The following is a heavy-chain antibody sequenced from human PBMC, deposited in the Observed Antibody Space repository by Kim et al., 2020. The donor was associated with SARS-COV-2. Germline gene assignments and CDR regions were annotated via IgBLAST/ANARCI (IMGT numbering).Heavy chain of an antibody. J-gene: IGHJ1*01. Sequence: ASVKVSCKASGYTFTTYGLSWVRQAPGQGLEWMGWISAYNGNTNYAQKLQGRVTMTRDTSTSTAYMELRSLRSDDTAVYYCVSERGGGYLQHWGQGTLVTVSS. CDR3: VSERGGGYLQH. V-gene: IGHV1-18*01. CDR2: ISAYNGNT. CDR1: GYTFTTYG. D-gene: IGHD3-10*01.